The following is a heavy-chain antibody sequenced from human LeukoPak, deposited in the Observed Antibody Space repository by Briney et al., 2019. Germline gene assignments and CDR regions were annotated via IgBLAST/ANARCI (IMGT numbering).Heavy chain of an antibody. V-gene: IGHV1-69*02. D-gene: IGHD2-21*01. Sequence: ASVKVSCKXSGGTFSSHTISWVRQAPGQGLEWMGRIIPILGIANYAQKFQGRVTITADKSTSTAYMELSSLRSEDTAVYYCATLGYCGGDCSVWFDPWGQGTLVTVSS. J-gene: IGHJ5*02. CDR3: ATLGYCGGDCSVWFDP. CDR2: IIPILGIA. CDR1: GGTFSSHT.